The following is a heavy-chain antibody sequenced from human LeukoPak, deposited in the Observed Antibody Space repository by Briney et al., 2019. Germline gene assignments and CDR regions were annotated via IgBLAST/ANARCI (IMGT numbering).Heavy chain of an antibody. CDR1: GYTFTSYG. V-gene: IGHV1-18*01. CDR3: ARVLDYGDYVPYYFDY. Sequence: ASVKVSCKASGYTFTSYGISWVRQAPGQGLEWMGWISAYNGNTNYAQKLQGRVTITRDTSASTAYMELSSLRSEDTAVYYCARVLDYGDYVPYYFDYWGQGTLVTVSS. J-gene: IGHJ4*02. CDR2: ISAYNGNT. D-gene: IGHD4-17*01.